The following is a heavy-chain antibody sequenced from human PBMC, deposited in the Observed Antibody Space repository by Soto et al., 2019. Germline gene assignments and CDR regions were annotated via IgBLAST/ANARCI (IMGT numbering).Heavy chain of an antibody. D-gene: IGHD6-19*01. J-gene: IGHJ4*02. CDR2: IYYTGTT. Sequence: QVQLQESGPGPVKPSETLSLTYTVSGGSIISNYWSWIRQPPGKGLEWIGYIYYTGTTKYNPSLHSRVTMLVDTSKNQFSLKLTSVTAADTAKYFCARHGYSTAWYGSCDLWGQGTLVTVYS. V-gene: IGHV4-59*08. CDR1: GGSIISNY. CDR3: ARHGYSTAWYGSCDL.